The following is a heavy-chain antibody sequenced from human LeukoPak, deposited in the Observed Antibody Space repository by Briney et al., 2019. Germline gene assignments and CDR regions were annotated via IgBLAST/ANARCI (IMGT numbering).Heavy chain of an antibody. CDR2: IYVNGGTT. V-gene: IGHV3-23*01. Sequence: GGSLRLSCVGSGFTFRSHAMSWVRQAPEKGLEFVSGIYVNGGTTYYADSVKGRFSISRDNSKNTLYLQMDSLRGEDTAVYYCAKDFRIGYSAHFDYWGQGALVTVSS. CDR3: AKDFRIGYSAHFDY. CDR1: GFTFRSHA. J-gene: IGHJ4*02. D-gene: IGHD2-21*01.